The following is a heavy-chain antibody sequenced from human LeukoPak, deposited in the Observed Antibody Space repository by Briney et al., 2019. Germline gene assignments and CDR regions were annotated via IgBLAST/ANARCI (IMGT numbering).Heavy chain of an antibody. CDR3: AKDLPLNNIVVVPAAYDPAFDY. CDR1: GFTFSSYG. V-gene: IGHV3-30*18. CDR2: ISYDGSNK. Sequence: GRSLRLSRAASGFTFSSYGMHWFRQAPGKGLEGVAVISYDGSNKYYEDSVKGRFTISRDNSKNTLYLQMNSLRAEDTAVYYCAKDLPLNNIVVVPAAYDPAFDYWGQGTLVTVSS. D-gene: IGHD2-2*01. J-gene: IGHJ4*02.